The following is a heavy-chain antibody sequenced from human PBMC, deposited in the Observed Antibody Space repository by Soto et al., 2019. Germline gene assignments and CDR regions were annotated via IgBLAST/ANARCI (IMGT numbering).Heavy chain of an antibody. Sequence: EVQLVESGGGLVQPGESLRLSCEASGFTFCNYDMHWVRQTTGKGLEWVSAIDIAGATYYPDSVKGRFTISREKAKNSLYLQMNSLRADDTAVYYCARAARWLQSRYFDLWGRGTLVTVSS. D-gene: IGHD5-12*01. CDR2: IDIAGAT. CDR1: GFTFCNYD. J-gene: IGHJ2*01. V-gene: IGHV3-13*01. CDR3: ARAARWLQSRYFDL.